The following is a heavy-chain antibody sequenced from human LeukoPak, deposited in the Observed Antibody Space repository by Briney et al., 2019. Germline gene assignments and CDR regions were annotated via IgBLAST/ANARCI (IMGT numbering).Heavy chain of an antibody. D-gene: IGHD2-15*01. CDR3: ARVVVVAATPTAGPYNWFDP. CDR2: IYYSGST. Sequence: PSQTLSLTCTVSGGSISSGGYYWRWIRQHPGKGLEWIGYIYYSGSTYYNPSLKSRVTISVDTSKNQFSLKLSSVTAADTAVYYCARVVVVAATPTAGPYNWFDPWGQGTLVTVSS. CDR1: GGSISSGGYY. J-gene: IGHJ5*02. V-gene: IGHV4-31*03.